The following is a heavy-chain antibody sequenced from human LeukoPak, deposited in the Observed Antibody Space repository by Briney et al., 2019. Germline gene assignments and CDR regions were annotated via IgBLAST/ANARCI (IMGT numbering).Heavy chain of an antibody. Sequence: ETLSLTCAVYGGSFSGYYWSWIRQPPGKGLEWIGEINHSGSTNYNPSLKSRVTISVDTSKNQFSLKLSSVTAADTAVYYCAGPSSGYPEDYWGQGTLVTVSS. CDR3: AGPSSGYPEDY. J-gene: IGHJ4*02. CDR2: INHSGST. V-gene: IGHV4-34*01. CDR1: GGSFSGYY. D-gene: IGHD3-22*01.